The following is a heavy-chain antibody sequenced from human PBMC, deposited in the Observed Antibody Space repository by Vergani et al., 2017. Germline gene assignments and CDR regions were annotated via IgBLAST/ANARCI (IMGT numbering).Heavy chain of an antibody. V-gene: IGHV4-31*03. CDR3: AIGRYSSGWAY. D-gene: IGHD6-19*01. CDR1: GGSISSGGYY. J-gene: IGHJ4*02. CDR2: INHSGST. Sequence: QVQLQESGPGLVKPSQTLSLTCTVSGGSISSGGYYWSWIRQHPGKGLEWIGEINHSGSTNYNPSLKSRVTISVDTSKNQFSLKLSSVTAADTAVYYCAIGRYSSGWAYWGQGTLVTVSS.